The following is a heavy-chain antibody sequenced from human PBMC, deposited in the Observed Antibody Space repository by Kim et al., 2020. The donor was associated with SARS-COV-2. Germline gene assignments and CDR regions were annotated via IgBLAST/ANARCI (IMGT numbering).Heavy chain of an antibody. Sequence: GGSLRLSCAASGFTFSSYSMNWVRQAPGKGLEWVSSISSSSSYIYYADSVKGRFTISRDNAKNSLYLQMNSLRAEDTAVYYCARDRSEITIFGVVRYGMDFGGEGTTVTASS. V-gene: IGHV3-21*01. J-gene: IGHJ6*04. CDR2: ISSSSSYI. CDR1: GFTFSSYS. CDR3: ARDRSEITIFGVVRYGMDF. D-gene: IGHD3-3*01.